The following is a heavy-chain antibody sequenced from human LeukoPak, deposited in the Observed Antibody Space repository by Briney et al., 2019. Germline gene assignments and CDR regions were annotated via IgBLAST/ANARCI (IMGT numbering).Heavy chain of an antibody. D-gene: IGHD3-22*01. Sequence: GASVKLSCKASGYTFTGYYKHWVRQAPGQGLEWMGWINPNSGGTDYAQKFQGRITLTRDTSISTANMVLRRLGSYVTAVYYCGRAPVAYYYDSSPFDYWGQGTLVTVSS. V-gene: IGHV1-2*02. J-gene: IGHJ4*02. CDR1: GYTFTGYY. CDR2: INPNSGGT. CDR3: GRAPVAYYYDSSPFDY.